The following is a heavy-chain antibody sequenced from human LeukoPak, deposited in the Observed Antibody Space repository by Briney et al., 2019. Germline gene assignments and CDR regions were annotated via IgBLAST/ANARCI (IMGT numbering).Heavy chain of an antibody. D-gene: IGHD5-24*01. V-gene: IGHV3-23*01. CDR3: AEFGREDGYNYATDY. CDR1: GFTFSSYA. Sequence: GGSLRLSCAASGFTFSSYAMSWVRQAPGKGLEWVSAISGSGGSTYYADSVKGRFTISRDNSKNTLYLQMNSLRAEDTAVYYCAEFGREDGYNYATDYWGQGTLVTVSS. J-gene: IGHJ4*02. CDR2: ISGSGGST.